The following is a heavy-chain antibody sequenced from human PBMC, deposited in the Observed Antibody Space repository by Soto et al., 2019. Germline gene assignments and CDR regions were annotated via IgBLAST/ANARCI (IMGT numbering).Heavy chain of an antibody. CDR1: GDSVSSNSAA. Sequence: KQSQTLSLTCAISGDSVSSNSAAWNWIRQSPSRGLEWLGRTYYRSKWYNDYAVSVKSRITINPDTSKNQFSLQLNSVTPEDTAVYYCARGSPSGYDYYYYGMDVWGQGTTVTVSS. CDR3: ARGSPSGYDYYYYGMDV. CDR2: TYYRSKWYN. D-gene: IGHD5-12*01. V-gene: IGHV6-1*01. J-gene: IGHJ6*02.